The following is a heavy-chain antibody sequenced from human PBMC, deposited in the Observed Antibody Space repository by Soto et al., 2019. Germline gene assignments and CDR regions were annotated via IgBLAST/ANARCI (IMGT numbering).Heavy chain of an antibody. CDR3: AKDLGSGKPYYYYAMDV. Sequence: GSLRLSCAASGFIFSKYGMHWVRQAPGKGLEWVAVISYDGSNKYYAESVKGRFIISRDKSENTLHLQMNSPRAEDTALYYCAKDLGSGKPYYYYAMDVWGQGTTVTVSS. J-gene: IGHJ6*02. CDR1: GFIFSKYG. CDR2: ISYDGSNK. V-gene: IGHV3-30*18. D-gene: IGHD3-10*01.